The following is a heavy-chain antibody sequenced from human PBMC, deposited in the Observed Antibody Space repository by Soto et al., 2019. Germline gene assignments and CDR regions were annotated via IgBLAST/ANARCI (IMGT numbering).Heavy chain of an antibody. V-gene: IGHV1-18*04. J-gene: IGHJ4*02. CDR2: ISGFNGNT. D-gene: IGHD6-13*01. CDR3: ARASAYSTPWSFDN. CDR1: GYTFASYD. Sequence: ASVKVSCKASGYTFASYDIHWVRQAPGQGLEWMGWISGFNGNTKESEKLQGRVTLTTDTAANTAHMELRGLRSDDTAVYYCARASAYSTPWSFDNWGQGTLVTVSS.